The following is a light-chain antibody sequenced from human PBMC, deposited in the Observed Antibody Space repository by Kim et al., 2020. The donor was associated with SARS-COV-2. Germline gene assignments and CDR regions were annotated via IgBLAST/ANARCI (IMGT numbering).Light chain of an antibody. CDR3: SAWDNNLSAWV. J-gene: IGLJ3*02. Sequence: RQTATITCTGNSNNVGNQGAVWRQQHQGHPPKLLSYRNNDRPSGISERFSASRSGNTASLTITGLQPEDDADYYCSAWDNNLSAWVFGGGTQLTVL. CDR1: SNNVGNQG. CDR2: RNN. V-gene: IGLV10-54*01.